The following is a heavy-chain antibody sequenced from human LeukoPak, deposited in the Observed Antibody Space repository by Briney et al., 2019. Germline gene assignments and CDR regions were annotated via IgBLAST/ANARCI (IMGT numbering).Heavy chain of an antibody. CDR3: ARYSSGYYSHFDY. CDR2: IIPIFGTA. Sequence: GASVKVSCKATGGTFSSYAISWVRQAPGQGLEWMGGIIPIFGTANYAQKFQGRVTITTDESTSTAYMELNSLRSEDTAVYYCARYSSGYYSHFDYWGQGTLVTVFS. D-gene: IGHD3-22*01. V-gene: IGHV1-69*05. J-gene: IGHJ4*02. CDR1: GGTFSSYA.